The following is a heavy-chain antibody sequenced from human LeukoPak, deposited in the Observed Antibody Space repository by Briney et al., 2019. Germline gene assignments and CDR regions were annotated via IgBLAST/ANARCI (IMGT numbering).Heavy chain of an antibody. CDR1: GFTFSSYG. J-gene: IGHJ6*04. CDR3: AELGITMIGGV. Sequence: GGSLRLSCAASGFTFSSYGMSWVRQAPGQGLEWVSAITGTGHITYYADSVKGRFTISRDNSKNTLYLQMNSLRAEDTAVYYCAELGITMIGGVWGKGTTVTISS. D-gene: IGHD3-10*02. CDR2: ITGTGHIT. V-gene: IGHV3-23*01.